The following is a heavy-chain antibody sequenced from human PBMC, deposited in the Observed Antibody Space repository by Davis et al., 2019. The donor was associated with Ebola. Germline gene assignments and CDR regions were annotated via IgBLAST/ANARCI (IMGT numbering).Heavy chain of an antibody. Sequence: PGGSLRLSCAASGFTFSSYGMHWVRQAPGKGLEWVAVISYDGSNKYYADSVKGRFTISRDNSKNTLYLQMNSLRAEDTAVYYCAKDRSGYYGSRAEIGFDPWGQGTLVTVSS. V-gene: IGHV3-30*18. CDR1: GFTFSSYG. J-gene: IGHJ5*02. CDR2: ISYDGSNK. CDR3: AKDRSGYYGSRAEIGFDP. D-gene: IGHD3-3*01.